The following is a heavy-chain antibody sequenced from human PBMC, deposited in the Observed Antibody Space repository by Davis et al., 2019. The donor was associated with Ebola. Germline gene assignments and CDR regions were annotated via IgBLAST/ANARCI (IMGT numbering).Heavy chain of an antibody. Sequence: GGSLRLSCSASGFIFSTYVMSWVRQAPGKGLEWVSTYGTSADTYYADSVKGRFTISRDNSKNTLYLQMNGLRVEDTAIYNCAKDNRNIWSEVWGQGTMVTVSS. CDR1: GFIFSTYV. V-gene: IGHV3-23*01. CDR3: AKDNRNIWSEV. J-gene: IGHJ3*01. D-gene: IGHD2/OR15-2a*01. CDR2: GTSADT.